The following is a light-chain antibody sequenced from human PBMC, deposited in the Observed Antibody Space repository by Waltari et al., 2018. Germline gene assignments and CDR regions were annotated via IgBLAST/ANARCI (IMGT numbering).Light chain of an antibody. CDR3: QQYGTSPRT. CDR1: QSVSSNY. J-gene: IGKJ1*01. V-gene: IGKV3-20*01. CDR2: GAS. Sequence: EIVLTQSPGTLSLSPGERASLSCRTSQSVSSNYLAWYQQRPGQAPRLLIYGASSRAIGIPDRFSGSGSGTDFTLTISRLEPEDFAVYYCQQYGTSPRTFGQGTKAEIK.